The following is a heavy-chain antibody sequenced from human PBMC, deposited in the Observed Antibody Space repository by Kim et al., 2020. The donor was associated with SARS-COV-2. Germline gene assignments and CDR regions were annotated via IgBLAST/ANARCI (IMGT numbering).Heavy chain of an antibody. Sequence: GGSLRLSCAASGFTFSTYSMNWVRQAPGKGLEWLSYISTSGSNLYYADSVKGRFTISRDNAKNSLYLQMNSLRVEDTAIYYCASLSYCGGDCYRYFQHWGQGTLVTVSS. D-gene: IGHD2-21*02. V-gene: IGHV3-48*04. CDR3: ASLSYCGGDCYRYFQH. J-gene: IGHJ1*01. CDR1: GFTFSTYS. CDR2: ISTSGSNL.